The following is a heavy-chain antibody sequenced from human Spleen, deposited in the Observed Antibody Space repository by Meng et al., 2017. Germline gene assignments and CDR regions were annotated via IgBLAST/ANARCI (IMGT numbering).Heavy chain of an antibody. D-gene: IGHD6-13*01. V-gene: IGHV3-7*01. Sequence: GGSLRLSCAASGFTFTNAWMSWVRQAPGKGLEWVANINQDGSVKSFVGSVRGRFTISRDNAKNSLYLQMNSLRADDTALYYCATTSAAAGNDWGQGTLVTVSS. J-gene: IGHJ4*02. CDR3: ATTSAAAGND. CDR2: INQDGSVK. CDR1: GFTFTNAW.